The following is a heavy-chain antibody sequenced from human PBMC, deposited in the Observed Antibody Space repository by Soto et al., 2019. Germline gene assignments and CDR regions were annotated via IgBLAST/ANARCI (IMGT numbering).Heavy chain of an antibody. CDR1: GDSISSMNW. J-gene: IGHJ5*02. CDR2: IHHSGST. D-gene: IGHD2-21*01. V-gene: IGHV4-4*02. Sequence: SETLSLTCAVSGDSISSMNWWSWVRQPPGKGLEWIGEIHHSGSTNYNPSLKSRVTISVDRSKNQFSLKLSSVTAADTAVYYCARVAYCTGECYRGFDPWGQGTLVTVAS. CDR3: ARVAYCTGECYRGFDP.